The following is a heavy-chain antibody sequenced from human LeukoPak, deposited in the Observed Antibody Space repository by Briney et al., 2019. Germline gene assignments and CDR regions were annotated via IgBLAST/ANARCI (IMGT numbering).Heavy chain of an antibody. J-gene: IGHJ4*02. D-gene: IGHD5-18*01. Sequence: PGGSLRLSCAASGFAFSTYAMSWVRQAPGKGLEWVSTISGAGGSVYYADSVKGRFSTPRDNSKNTLYLQMNSLRAEDTAVYYCAKVDGYSYGPLEYWGQGALVTVSS. CDR1: GFAFSTYA. CDR3: AKVDGYSYGPLEY. CDR2: ISGAGGSV. V-gene: IGHV3-23*01.